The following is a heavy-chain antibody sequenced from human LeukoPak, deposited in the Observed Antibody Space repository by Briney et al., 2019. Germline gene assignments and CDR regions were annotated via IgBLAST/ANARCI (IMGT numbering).Heavy chain of an antibody. Sequence: GGSLRLSCAASGFTFSSYSMNWVRQAPGKGLEWVSSISSSSSYIYYADSVKGRFTISGDNAKNSLYLQLNSLRAEDTAVYYCARAPGIAVAGTLVFAYYFDYWGQGTLVTVSS. CDR1: GFTFSSYS. CDR2: ISSSSSYI. D-gene: IGHD6-19*01. CDR3: ARAPGIAVAGTLVFAYYFDY. V-gene: IGHV3-21*01. J-gene: IGHJ4*02.